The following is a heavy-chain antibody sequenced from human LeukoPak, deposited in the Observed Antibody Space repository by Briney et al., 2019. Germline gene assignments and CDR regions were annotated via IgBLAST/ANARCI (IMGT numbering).Heavy chain of an antibody. CDR1: GVTFYDYA. V-gene: IGHV3-9*01. D-gene: IGHD3-10*01. CDR3: AAGAGITRY. Sequence: ARSLRVSCAASGVTFYDYAMHWVRQAPGKGLGWVSGITWNSGSIAYADSVKGRFTISRDNAKKSLYLQVNSLRSEDTALYYCAAGAGITRYWGQRTLVTVSS. CDR2: ITWNSGSI. J-gene: IGHJ4*02.